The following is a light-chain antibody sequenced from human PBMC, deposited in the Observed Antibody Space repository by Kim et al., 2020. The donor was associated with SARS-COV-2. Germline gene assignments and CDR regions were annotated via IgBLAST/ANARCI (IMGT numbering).Light chain of an antibody. J-gene: IGLJ1*01. CDR1: NIGSKS. CDR2: YDS. Sequence: SYELTQPPSVSVAPGKTARITCGGNNIGSKSVHWYQQKPGQAPVLVIYYDSDRPSGIPERFSGSNSGNTATLTISRVEAGDEADYYCQVWDCSSDHPLYV. V-gene: IGLV3-21*04. CDR3: QVWDCSSDHPLYV.